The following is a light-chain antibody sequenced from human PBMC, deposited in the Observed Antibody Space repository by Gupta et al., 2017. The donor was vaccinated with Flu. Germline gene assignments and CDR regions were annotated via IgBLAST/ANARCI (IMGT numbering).Light chain of an antibody. CDR2: SNN. J-gene: IGLJ3*02. CDR3: DGWDASLKGV. CDR1: SSNIGSNT. Sequence: QSVLTQPPSASGTPGQRVTISCSGSSSNIGSNTVNWYQQHPGTDPNLLIFSNNQRPSGVPDRGSASKSGSSASLHTIGLQSEDEADDYCDGWDASLKGVFGGGTKVTVL. V-gene: IGLV1-44*01.